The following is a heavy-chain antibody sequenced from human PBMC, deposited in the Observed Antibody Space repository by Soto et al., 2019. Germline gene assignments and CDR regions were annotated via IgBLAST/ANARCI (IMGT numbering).Heavy chain of an antibody. CDR1: GFTFSNNV. CDR3: VKPYDY. Sequence: GGSLRLSCSASGFTFSNNVMHWVRQTPGKGLEYVSAISATGGTTLYVDSVKGRFTVSRDNSKNTVFLQMNSLRDDDTAVYYCVKPYDYWGQGILVTVSS. J-gene: IGHJ4*02. V-gene: IGHV3-64D*08. CDR2: ISATGGTT.